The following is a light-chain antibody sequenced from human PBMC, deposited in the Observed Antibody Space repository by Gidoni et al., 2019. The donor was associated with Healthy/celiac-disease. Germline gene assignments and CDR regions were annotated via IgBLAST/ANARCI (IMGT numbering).Light chain of an antibody. V-gene: IGLV1-44*01. CDR3: AAWDDSLNGPYVV. Sequence: QSVLTQPPSASGAPGQRVTISCSGSSSNIGSNTVNWYQQLPGTAPKLLIDRNNQRPPGVPDRFSGAKSGTAASLAISGLQSEDEADYYCAAWDDSLNGPYVVFGGGTKLTVL. CDR1: SSNIGSNT. J-gene: IGLJ2*01. CDR2: RNN.